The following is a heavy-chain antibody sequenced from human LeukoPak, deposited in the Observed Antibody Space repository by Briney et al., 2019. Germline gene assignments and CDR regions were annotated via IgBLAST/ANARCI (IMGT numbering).Heavy chain of an antibody. D-gene: IGHD2-15*01. CDR3: ARDRAYCSGGNCFVDYYYYGMDV. CDR1: GYTFTSYY. V-gene: IGHV1-46*01. Sequence: ASVKVSCKASGYTFTSYYMHWVRQAPGQGLEWMGIINPSGGSTSYAQKFQGRVTMTRDTSTSTVYMEVSSLRSEDTAVYYCARDRAYCSGGNCFVDYYYYGMDVWGQGTTVTVSS. J-gene: IGHJ6*02. CDR2: INPSGGST.